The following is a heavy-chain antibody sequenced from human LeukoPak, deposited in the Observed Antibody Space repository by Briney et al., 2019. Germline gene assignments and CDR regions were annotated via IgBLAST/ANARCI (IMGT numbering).Heavy chain of an antibody. V-gene: IGHV1-18*01. D-gene: IGHD2-21*01. J-gene: IGHJ4*02. CDR3: ARGLYCGGDCYPDLDY. Sequence: ASVKASCKASGYTFTSYGISWVRQAPGQGLEWMGWISAYNGNTNYAQKFQDRVTITTDESTSTAYMELSSLRSEDTAVYYCARGLYCGGDCYPDLDYWGQGTLVTVSS. CDR2: ISAYNGNT. CDR1: GYTFTSYG.